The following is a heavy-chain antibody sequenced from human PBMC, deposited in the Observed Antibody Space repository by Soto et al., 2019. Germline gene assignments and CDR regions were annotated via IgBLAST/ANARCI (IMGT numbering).Heavy chain of an antibody. CDR3: ARTDYYDSSGSFGY. D-gene: IGHD3-22*01. V-gene: IGHV4-59*01. Sequence: SETLSLTCTVSGGSISSYYWSWIRQPPGKGLEWIGYISYSGSTNHNPSLKSRVTISVDTSKNQFSLKLSSVTAADTAMYFCARTDYYDSSGSFGYWGQGTLVTVS. J-gene: IGHJ4*02. CDR2: ISYSGST. CDR1: GGSISSYY.